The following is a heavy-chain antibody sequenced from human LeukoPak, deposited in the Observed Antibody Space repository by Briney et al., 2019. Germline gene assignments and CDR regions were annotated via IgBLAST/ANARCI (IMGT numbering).Heavy chain of an antibody. CDR3: ASGTYYYDSSGYFGAFDI. V-gene: IGHV1-2*02. D-gene: IGHD3-22*01. CDR1: GYTFTGYY. J-gene: IGHJ3*02. Sequence: ASVKVSCKASGYTFTGYYMHWVRQAPGQGLEWMGWINPNSGGTNYAQKFQGRVTMTRDTSISTAYMELSRLRSDDTAVYYCASGTYYYDSSGYFGAFDIWGQGTVVTVSS. CDR2: INPNSGGT.